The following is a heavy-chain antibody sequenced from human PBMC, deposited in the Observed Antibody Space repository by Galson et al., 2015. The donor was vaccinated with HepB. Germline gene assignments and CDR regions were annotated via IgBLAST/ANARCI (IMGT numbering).Heavy chain of an antibody. V-gene: IGHV3-30*18. CDR3: AKILGYSTTYFDY. CDR1: GFTFSSYG. CDR2: ISYDGSNK. J-gene: IGHJ4*02. Sequence: LRLSCAASGFTFSSYGMHWVRQAPGKGLEWVAVISYDGSNKYYADSVKGRFTISRDNSKNTLYLQMSSLRAEDTAVYYCAKILGYSTTYFDYWGQGTLVTVSS. D-gene: IGHD2/OR15-2a*01.